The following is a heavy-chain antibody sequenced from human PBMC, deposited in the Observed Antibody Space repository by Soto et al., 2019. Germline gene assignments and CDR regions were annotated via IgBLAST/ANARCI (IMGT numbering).Heavy chain of an antibody. Sequence: PSETLSLTCTVSGGSISSYYWSWIRQPPGKGLEWIGYIYYSGSTNYNPSLKSRVTISVDTSKNQFSLKLSSVTAADTAVYYCARLRSVMLYYFDYWGQGTLVTVSS. CDR1: GGSISSYY. V-gene: IGHV4-59*08. D-gene: IGHD2-8*01. CDR2: IYYSGST. J-gene: IGHJ4*02. CDR3: ARLRSVMLYYFDY.